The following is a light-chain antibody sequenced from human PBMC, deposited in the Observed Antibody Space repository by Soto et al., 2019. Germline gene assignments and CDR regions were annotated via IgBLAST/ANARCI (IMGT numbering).Light chain of an antibody. J-gene: IGLJ3*02. CDR3: AAWDDSLRWV. Sequence: QSVLPQPPSASGTPGQTVTISCSGSSSNVGSQFVYWYQQFPGTAPKLLIYKTYQRPPGVPDRFSGSKSGSSASLAISGLRSEDEADYYCAAWDDSLRWVFGGGTQLTVL. V-gene: IGLV1-47*01. CDR2: KTY. CDR1: SSNVGSQF.